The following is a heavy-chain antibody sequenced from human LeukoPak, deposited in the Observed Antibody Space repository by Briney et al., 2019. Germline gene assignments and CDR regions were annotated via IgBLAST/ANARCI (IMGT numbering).Heavy chain of an antibody. D-gene: IGHD6-19*01. CDR3: MKWAGNSGFH. CDR2: ISGSGGNT. CDR1: GFTFSSYA. J-gene: IGHJ4*02. Sequence: GGSLRLSCAASGFTFSSYAMSWVRQAPGKGLEWVSGISGSGGNTYYADSVKGRFSISRDNSKNTPFLQMDSLRAEDTAVFYCMKWAGNSGFHWGLGTLVTVSS. V-gene: IGHV3-23*01.